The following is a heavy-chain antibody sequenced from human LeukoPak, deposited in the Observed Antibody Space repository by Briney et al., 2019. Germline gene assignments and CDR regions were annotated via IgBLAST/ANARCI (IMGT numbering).Heavy chain of an antibody. J-gene: IGHJ4*02. CDR3: ARKRLADLGDDTSFGGTPFDY. CDR2: ITSGASVI. D-gene: IGHD3-16*01. Sequence: GGSLRLSCVASGFTFKSYHMNWVRQAPGKGLEWLSGITSGASVIYYADSVKGRFTISRDDAKNSVFLQMSVLTVDDTAVYYCARKRLADLGDDTSFGGTPFDYWGQGTLVIVPS. V-gene: IGHV3-48*03. CDR1: GFTFKSYH.